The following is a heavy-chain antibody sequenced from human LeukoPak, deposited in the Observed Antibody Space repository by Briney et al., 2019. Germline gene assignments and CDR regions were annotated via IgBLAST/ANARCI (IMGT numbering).Heavy chain of an antibody. V-gene: IGHV3-23*01. Sequence: GGSLRLSCAASGFTFSRIAMSWVRQAPGEGLEWVSAIRSNGETVYNADSVKGRFTVSRDHSRQTLFLQMSSLRVEDTATYYCAKGQELDDGVFDSWGQGTLVTVSS. CDR1: GFTFSRIA. CDR3: AKGQELDDGVFDS. CDR2: IRSNGETV. D-gene: IGHD1-1*01. J-gene: IGHJ4*02.